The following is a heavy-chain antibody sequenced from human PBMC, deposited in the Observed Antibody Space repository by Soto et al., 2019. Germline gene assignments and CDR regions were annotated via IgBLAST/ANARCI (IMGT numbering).Heavy chain of an antibody. D-gene: IGHD6-6*01. J-gene: IGHJ3*02. CDR1: GYTFTSYG. CDR2: ISAYNGNT. Sequence: ASVKVSCKASGYTFTSYGISWVRQAPGQGLEWMGWISAYNGNTNYAQKLQGRATMTTDTSTSTAYMELRSLKYDDTAVYYCARFTPPFLPQFWYSSSDQGAFAIWGQGTMVTVSS. CDR3: ARFTPPFLPQFWYSSSDQGAFAI. V-gene: IGHV1-18*01.